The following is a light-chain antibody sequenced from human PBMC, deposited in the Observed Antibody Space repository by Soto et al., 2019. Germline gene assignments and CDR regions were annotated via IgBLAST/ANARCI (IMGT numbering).Light chain of an antibody. J-gene: IGKJ2*01. CDR2: DTS. Sequence: EIVMTQSPATVSVSPGERATLSFRASQSIRTNLAWYRRKPGQAPSLLIYDTSTRATGIPARFSGSGSGTEFTLTISSLHSEDFGIYYCQHYDNWPFTFGQGTKVDI. V-gene: IGKV3-15*01. CDR1: QSIRTN. CDR3: QHYDNWPFT.